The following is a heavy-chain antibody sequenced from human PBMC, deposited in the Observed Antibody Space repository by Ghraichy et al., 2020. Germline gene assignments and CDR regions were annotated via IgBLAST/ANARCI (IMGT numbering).Heavy chain of an antibody. CDR3: ARLSRASWGSAFGSFDY. J-gene: IGHJ4*02. CDR2: IYYSGST. Sequence: ESLNISCTVSGGSISSSSYYWGWIRQPPGKGLEWIGSIYYSGSTYYNPSLKSRVTISVDTSKNQFSLKLSSVTAADTAVYYCARLSRASWGSAFGSFDYWGQGTLVTVSS. V-gene: IGHV4-39*01. CDR1: GGSISSSSYY. D-gene: IGHD2-2*01.